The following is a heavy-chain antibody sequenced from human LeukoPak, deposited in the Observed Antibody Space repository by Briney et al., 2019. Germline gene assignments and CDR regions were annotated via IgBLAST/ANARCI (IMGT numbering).Heavy chain of an antibody. CDR3: AKEKQDYDFWSGYWSY. CDR2: ISGSGGST. J-gene: IGHJ4*02. D-gene: IGHD3-3*01. CDR1: GFTFSSYA. Sequence: GGSLRLSCAASGFTFSSYAMSWVRQAPGKGLEWVSAISGSGGSTYYADSVKGRFTISRDNSKNTLYLQMNSLRAEDTAVYYCAKEKQDYDFWSGYWSYWGQGTLVTVSS. V-gene: IGHV3-23*01.